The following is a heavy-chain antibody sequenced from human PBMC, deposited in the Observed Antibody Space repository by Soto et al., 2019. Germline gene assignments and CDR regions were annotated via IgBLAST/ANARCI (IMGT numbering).Heavy chain of an antibody. J-gene: IGHJ2*01. Sequence: QLQLQESGPGLVKPSETLSLTCTVSGGSISSSSYYWGWIRQPPGKGVAWIGSIYYSGSTFYSSSHKGRVTISLDPSKNQFSLKLSSVPAADTALSYCAKGRRVDLWGRGNLVTVSS. V-gene: IGHV4-39*01. CDR1: GGSISSSSYY. CDR3: AKGRRVDL. CDR2: IYYSGST.